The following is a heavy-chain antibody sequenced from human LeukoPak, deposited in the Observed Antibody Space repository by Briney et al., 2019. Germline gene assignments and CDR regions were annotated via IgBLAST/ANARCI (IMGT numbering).Heavy chain of an antibody. Sequence: GGSLRLSCAASGFTFSTYSMHWVRQAPGTGLEWVSSISSSRSYVYYADSVKGRFTISSDNAKNSLYLQMNSLRAEDTAVYYCARDGWYSSGWNAFDIWGQGTMVTVSS. V-gene: IGHV3-21*01. D-gene: IGHD6-19*01. J-gene: IGHJ3*02. CDR2: ISSSRSYV. CDR1: GFTFSTYS. CDR3: ARDGWYSSGWNAFDI.